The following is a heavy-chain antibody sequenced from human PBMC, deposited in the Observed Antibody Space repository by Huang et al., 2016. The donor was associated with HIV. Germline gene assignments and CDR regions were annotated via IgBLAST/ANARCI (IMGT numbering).Heavy chain of an antibody. J-gene: IGHJ4*02. CDR3: ATGITVAGGEFYFDY. D-gene: IGHD6-19*01. CDR2: LGGTATVM. CDR1: GFTFSTYY. Sequence: QVRLVESGGGLVKPGGSLRLSCAASGFTFSTYYASWIRQAPGKGVELVAFLGGTATVMYYADSVRGRFVITRDNSKNSLDLQMNNLRAEDTAVYFCATGITVAGGEFYFDYWGQGDLVTVSS. V-gene: IGHV3-11*01.